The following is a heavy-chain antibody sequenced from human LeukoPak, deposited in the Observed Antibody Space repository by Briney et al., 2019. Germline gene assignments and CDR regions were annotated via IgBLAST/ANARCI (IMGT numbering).Heavy chain of an antibody. CDR3: ARSNAYCGGDCSGYFQH. Sequence: PSETLSLTCTVSGGSISSGDYYWSWIRQPPGKGLEWIGYVYYSGSTYYNPSLKSRVTISVDTSKNQFSLKLNSVTAADTAVYYCARSNAYCGGDCSGYFQHWGQGTLVTVSS. J-gene: IGHJ1*01. CDR2: VYYSGST. CDR1: GGSISSGDYY. D-gene: IGHD2-21*02. V-gene: IGHV4-30-4*02.